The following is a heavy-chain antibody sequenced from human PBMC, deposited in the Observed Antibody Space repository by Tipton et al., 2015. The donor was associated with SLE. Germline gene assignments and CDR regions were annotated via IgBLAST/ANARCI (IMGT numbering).Heavy chain of an antibody. CDR3: ARHTGSNWFDP. CDR1: GGSISSSSYY. V-gene: IGHV4-39*01. CDR2: FYYSGST. D-gene: IGHD2-15*01. Sequence: TLSLTCTVSGGSISSSSYYWGWIRQPPGKGLEWIGNFYYSGSTYYNPSLKSRVTISVDTSKNQVSLKLSSVTAADTAVYYCARHTGSNWFDPWGQGTLVTVSS. J-gene: IGHJ5*02.